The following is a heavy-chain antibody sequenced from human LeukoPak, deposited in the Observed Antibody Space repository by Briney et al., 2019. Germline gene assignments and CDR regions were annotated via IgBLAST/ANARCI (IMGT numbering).Heavy chain of an antibody. V-gene: IGHV3-20*04. D-gene: IGHD6-19*01. Sequence: RPGGSLRLSCAASGFTFDDYGMSWVRQAPGKGLEWVSGINWNGGSTGYADSVKGRFTITRDNAKNSLYLQMNSLRAEDTALYYCARVTSSGWSSYFDYWGHGTLVTVSS. CDR2: INWNGGST. CDR1: GFTFDDYG. J-gene: IGHJ4*01. CDR3: ARVTSSGWSSYFDY.